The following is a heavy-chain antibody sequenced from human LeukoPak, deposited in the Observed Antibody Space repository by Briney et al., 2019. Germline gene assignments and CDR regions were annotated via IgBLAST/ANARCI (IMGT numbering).Heavy chain of an antibody. D-gene: IGHD3-10*01. V-gene: IGHV1-18*01. CDR1: GYTFTNDG. J-gene: IGHJ6*02. Sequence: EASVKVSCKASGYTFTNDGISWVRQAPGQGLEWMGWISAYNGNTNYAQKLQGRVTMTTDTSTSTAYMELRSLRSDDTAVYYCARDGLWFGEFPVDVDYYYGMDVWAKGPRSPSP. CDR3: ARDGLWFGEFPVDVDYYYGMDV. CDR2: ISAYNGNT.